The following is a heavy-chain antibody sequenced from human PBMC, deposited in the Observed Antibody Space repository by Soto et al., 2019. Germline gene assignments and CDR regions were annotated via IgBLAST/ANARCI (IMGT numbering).Heavy chain of an antibody. CDR1: GGSFSGYY. J-gene: IGHJ5*02. D-gene: IGHD2-8*01. Sequence: QVQLQQWGAGLLKPSETLSLTCAVYGGSFSGYYWSWIRQPPGKGLEWIGEINHSGSTNYNPSLKSRVTISVDTSKNQFSLKLSSVTAADTAVYYCARGPGAVLTETRWFDPWGQGTLVTVSS. V-gene: IGHV4-34*01. CDR2: INHSGST. CDR3: ARGPGAVLTETRWFDP.